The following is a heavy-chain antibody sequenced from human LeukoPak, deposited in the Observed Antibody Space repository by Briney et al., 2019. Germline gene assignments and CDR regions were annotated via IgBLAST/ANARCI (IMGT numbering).Heavy chain of an antibody. D-gene: IGHD6-13*01. CDR3: ARDIAGAAAASNWFDP. V-gene: IGHV1-2*02. CDR2: INPNSGGT. Sequence: ASVKVSCKASGCTFTGYYMHWVRQAPGQGLEWMGWINPNSGGTNYAQKFQGRVTMTRDTSISTAYMELSRLRSDDTAVYYCARDIAGAAAASNWFDPWGQGTLVTVSS. J-gene: IGHJ5*02. CDR1: GCTFTGYY.